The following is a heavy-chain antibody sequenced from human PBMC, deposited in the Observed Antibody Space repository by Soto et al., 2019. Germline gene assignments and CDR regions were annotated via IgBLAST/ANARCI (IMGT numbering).Heavy chain of an antibody. V-gene: IGHV1-18*01. J-gene: IGHJ1*01. CDR1: GYTFTSYG. CDR2: INAYNGNT. CDR3: ARGPHFHTFRSVSSGYDLADYLQH. D-gene: IGHD3-22*01. Sequence: QVQLVQSVAEVKKPGASVKVSCKASGYTFTSYGSSWVRQAPGQGLEWMGWINAYNGNTNYAQKLQGRVTMTTDTYTSTGYMEMRSLRSADTGVYYCARGPHFHTFRSVSSGYDLADYLQHWGQGTLVTVSS.